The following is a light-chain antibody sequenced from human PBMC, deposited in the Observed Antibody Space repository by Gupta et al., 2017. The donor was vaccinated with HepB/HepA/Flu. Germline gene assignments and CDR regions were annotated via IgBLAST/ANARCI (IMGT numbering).Light chain of an antibody. CDR3: QLHSNWPPYT. V-gene: IGKV3-11*01. J-gene: IGKJ2*01. CDR1: QSVSSY. CDR2: DAS. Sequence: IVLTQSPATLSLSPGERATLSCRASQSVSSYLAWYKQKPGQAPRLLIYDASNRDTGIPARFSGSGYGTDFTLTISSLEPEDFAVYYCQLHSNWPPYTVGQGTKLEIK.